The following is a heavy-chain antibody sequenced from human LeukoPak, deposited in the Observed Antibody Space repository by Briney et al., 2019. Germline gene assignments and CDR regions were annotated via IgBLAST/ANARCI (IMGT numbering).Heavy chain of an antibody. D-gene: IGHD4-17*01. CDR2: ISYIGST. J-gene: IGHJ3*02. V-gene: IGHV4-61*01. Sequence: PETLSLTCTVSGGSISSSSYYWGWIRQPPGKGLEWIGYISYIGSTNYNPSLKSRVTISIDTSRNQLSLRLSSVTAADTAVYYCARDLVTVAKGFDIWGQGTMVSVSS. CDR1: GGSISSSSYY. CDR3: ARDLVTVAKGFDI.